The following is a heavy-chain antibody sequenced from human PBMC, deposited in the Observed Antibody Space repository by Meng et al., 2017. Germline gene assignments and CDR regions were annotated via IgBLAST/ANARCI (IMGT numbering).Heavy chain of an antibody. CDR1: GYTFTSYA. CDR3: ARDLGAGVVTAINY. CDR2: INAGNGNT. V-gene: IGHV1-3*01. D-gene: IGHD2-21*02. J-gene: IGHJ4*02. Sequence: LVQLGAEVKKPGASVKVSCKASGYTFTSYAMHWVRQAPGQRLEWMGWINAGNGNTKYSQKFQGRVTITRDTSASTAYMELSSLRSEDTAVYYCARDLGAGVVTAINYWGQGTLVTVSS.